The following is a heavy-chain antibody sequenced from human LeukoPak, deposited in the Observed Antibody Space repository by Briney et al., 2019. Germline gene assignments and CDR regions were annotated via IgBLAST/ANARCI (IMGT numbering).Heavy chain of an antibody. Sequence: SETLSLTCTVSDGSISSYYWSWIRQPAGKGLEWIGRIYSTGSTNYNPSLKSRVTMSVDTSKNQFSLKLSSVTAADTAVYYCATEDSSGWSQMRTYWGQGTLVTVSS. J-gene: IGHJ4*02. CDR3: ATEDSSGWSQMRTY. V-gene: IGHV4-4*07. CDR2: IYSTGST. CDR1: DGSISSYY. D-gene: IGHD6-19*01.